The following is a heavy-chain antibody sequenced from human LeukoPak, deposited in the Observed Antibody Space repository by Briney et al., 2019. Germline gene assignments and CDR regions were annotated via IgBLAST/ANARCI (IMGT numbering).Heavy chain of an antibody. CDR2: IVVGSGKT. V-gene: IGHV1-58*01. J-gene: IGHJ1*01. CDR1: GFTFTSSV. Sequence: SVQVSCQTFGFTFTSSVVQWVRQARGQRLEWIGWIVVGSGKTDYAQRFQERVTITRDISTGTAYSELSTLRSEDTAVYYCAADGQMKYSFGSSGYSTVEYFQPWGQGTLVTVSS. D-gene: IGHD3-22*01. CDR3: AADGQMKYSFGSSGYSTVEYFQP.